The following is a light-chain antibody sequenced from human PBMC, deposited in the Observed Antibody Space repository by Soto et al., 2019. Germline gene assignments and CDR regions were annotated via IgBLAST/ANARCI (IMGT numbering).Light chain of an antibody. V-gene: IGKV1-5*03. J-gene: IGKJ1*01. CDR2: KAS. CDR1: QTISSW. CDR3: QHYNSYSEA. Sequence: DIQMTQSPSTLSGSVGDRVTITCRASQTISSWLAWYQQKPGKAPKLLIYKASTLKSGVPSRFRGSASGTEFTLTISSLQPDDFATYYCQHYNSYSEAFGQGTKVDIK.